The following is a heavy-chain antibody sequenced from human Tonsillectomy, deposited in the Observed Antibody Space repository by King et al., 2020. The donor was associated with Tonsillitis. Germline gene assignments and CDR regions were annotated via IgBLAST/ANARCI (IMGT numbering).Heavy chain of an antibody. CDR1: GFTFSNYA. J-gene: IGHJ6*02. Sequence: VQLVESGGGLVQPGGSLRLSCAASGFTFSNYAMTWVRQAPGKGLEWVSVIYYGGSSTYYADSVKGRFTISRDNTKNTLYLQMNSLRAEDTAVYYCATVFYYGLDVWGQGTTVTVSS. CDR2: IYYGGSST. CDR3: ATVFYYGLDV. V-gene: IGHV3-23*03.